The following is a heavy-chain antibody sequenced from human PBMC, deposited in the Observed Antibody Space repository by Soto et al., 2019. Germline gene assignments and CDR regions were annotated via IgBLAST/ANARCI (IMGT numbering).Heavy chain of an antibody. J-gene: IGHJ6*02. CDR1: GFTFSSYG. V-gene: IGHV3-30*18. CDR2: ISYDGSNK. D-gene: IGHD6-19*01. Sequence: GGSLTLSCAASGFTFSSYGMHWVRQAPGKGLEWVAVISYDGSNKYYADSVKGRFTISRDNSKNTLYLQMNSLRAEDTAVYYCAKDGQWLVREPNGMDVWGQGTTVTVSS. CDR3: AKDGQWLVREPNGMDV.